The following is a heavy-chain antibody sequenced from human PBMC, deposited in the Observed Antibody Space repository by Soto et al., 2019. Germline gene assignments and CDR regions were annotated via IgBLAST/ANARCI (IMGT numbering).Heavy chain of an antibody. CDR3: ARQSRSGSLDNGNGMDV. Sequence: SETLSLTCTVSGGSISSSSYYWGWIRQPPGKGLEWIGSIYYSGSTYYNPSLKSRVTISVHTSKNQFSLKLSSVTAADTAVYYCARQSRSGSLDNGNGMDVWGQGTTVTVSS. V-gene: IGHV4-39*01. J-gene: IGHJ6*02. CDR2: IYYSGST. CDR1: GGSISSSSYY. D-gene: IGHD1-20*01.